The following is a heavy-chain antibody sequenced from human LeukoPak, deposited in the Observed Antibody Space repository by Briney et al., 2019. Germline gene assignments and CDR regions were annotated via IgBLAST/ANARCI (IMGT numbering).Heavy chain of an antibody. CDR1: GFSFSDYS. J-gene: IGHJ3*02. CDR3: AKVPDAGTIAFDI. Sequence: GGSLRLSCATSGFSFSDYSMSWIRQAPGKGLEWVSYISSRGSSIYYADSVKGRFTISRDNAKSSLYLQMNSLRAEDTAVYYCAKVPDAGTIAFDIWGQGTMVTVSS. D-gene: IGHD1-7*01. CDR2: ISSRGSSI. V-gene: IGHV3-11*01.